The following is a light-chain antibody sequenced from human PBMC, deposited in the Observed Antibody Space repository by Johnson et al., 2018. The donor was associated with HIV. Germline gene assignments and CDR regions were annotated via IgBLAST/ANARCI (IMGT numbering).Light chain of an antibody. CDR3: ATWDSSLSAGGV. CDR2: DND. Sequence: QSVLTQPPSVSAAPEQKVTISCSGSSSNIGNNYVSWYQHLPGTAPKLLIYDNDKRPSGIPDRFSGSKSGTSATLGITGLQTGDEADYYCATWDSSLSAGGVFGTGTKVTVL. J-gene: IGLJ1*01. V-gene: IGLV1-51*01. CDR1: SSNIGNNY.